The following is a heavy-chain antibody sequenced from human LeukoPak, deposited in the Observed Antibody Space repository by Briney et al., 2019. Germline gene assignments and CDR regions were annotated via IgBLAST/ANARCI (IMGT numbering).Heavy chain of an antibody. CDR3: AAPYCTNGVCWFDY. D-gene: IGHD2-8*01. CDR1: GSTFTSSA. J-gene: IGHJ4*02. Sequence: SVKVSCKASGSTFTSSAVQWVRQARGQRLEWIGWIVVGSGNTNYAQKFQERVTITRDMSTSTAYMELSSLRSEDTAVYYCAAPYCTNGVCWFDYWGQGTLVTVSS. CDR2: IVVGSGNT. V-gene: IGHV1-58*01.